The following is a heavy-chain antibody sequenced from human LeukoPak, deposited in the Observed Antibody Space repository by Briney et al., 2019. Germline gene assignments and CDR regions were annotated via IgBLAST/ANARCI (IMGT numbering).Heavy chain of an antibody. Sequence: GGSLTLSCAASVFTFSRYDMHCVPQSPGKGLEWVAFIRSDGSSKHYADSVKGRFTISRDNSYSTLYVQMNSLRAEDTAVYYCAKGLNGYLDYWGQGTLVTVSS. CDR2: IRSDGSSK. D-gene: IGHD2-8*01. J-gene: IGHJ4*02. V-gene: IGHV3-30*02. CDR3: AKGLNGYLDY. CDR1: VFTFSRYD.